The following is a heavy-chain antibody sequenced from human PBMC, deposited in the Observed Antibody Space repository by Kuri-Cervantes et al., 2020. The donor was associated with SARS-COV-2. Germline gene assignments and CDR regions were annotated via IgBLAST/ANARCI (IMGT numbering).Heavy chain of an antibody. CDR3: ARERYYSGHYGMDV. J-gene: IGHJ6*02. V-gene: IGHV3-48*01. D-gene: IGHD3-10*01. CDR1: GFTFSSYS. CDR2: IGSSSSII. Sequence: GESLKISCAASGFTFSSYSMNWVRQAPGKGLEWVSYIGSSSSIIYYADPMKGRFTISRDNAKNSLSLQMNSLRAEDTAVYYCARERYYSGHYGMDVWGQGTTVTVSS.